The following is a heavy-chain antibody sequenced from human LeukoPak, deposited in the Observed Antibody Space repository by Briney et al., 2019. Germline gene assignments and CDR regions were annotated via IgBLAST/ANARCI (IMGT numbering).Heavy chain of an antibody. J-gene: IGHJ4*02. CDR2: IGTAGDT. Sequence: GGSLRLSCAPSGFTFSSYDMHWVRQATGKGLEWVSAIGTAGDTYYPGSVKGRFTISRENAKNSLYLQMNSLRAGDTAVYYCARKGNWNDGIDYWGQGTLVTVSS. CDR3: ARKGNWNDGIDY. D-gene: IGHD1-20*01. V-gene: IGHV3-13*01. CDR1: GFTFSSYD.